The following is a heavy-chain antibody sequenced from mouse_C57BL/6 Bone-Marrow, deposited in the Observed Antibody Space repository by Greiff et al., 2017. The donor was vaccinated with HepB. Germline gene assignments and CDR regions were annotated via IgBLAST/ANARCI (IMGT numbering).Heavy chain of an antibody. Sequence: QVQLQQSGAELARPGASVKMSCKASGYTFTSYTMHWVKQRPGQGLEWIGYINPSSGYTKYNQKFKDKATLTADKSSSTAYMQLSSLTSEDSAVYYCTRDITTVVGFDYWGQGTTLTVSS. V-gene: IGHV1-4*01. CDR2: INPSSGYT. D-gene: IGHD1-1*01. CDR3: TRDITTVVGFDY. CDR1: GYTFTSYT. J-gene: IGHJ2*01.